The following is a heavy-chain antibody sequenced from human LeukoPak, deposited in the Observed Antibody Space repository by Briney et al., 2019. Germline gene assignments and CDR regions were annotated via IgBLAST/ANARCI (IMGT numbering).Heavy chain of an antibody. CDR1: GFTFSSYG. V-gene: IGHV3-33*01. CDR3: ARDRGRIGNLDP. Sequence: GGSLRLSCAASGFTFSSYGMHWVRQAPGKGLEWVAVIWYDGSNKYYADSVKGRSTISRDNSKNTLYLQMNSLRAEDTAVYYCARDRGRIGNLDPWGQGTLVTVSS. J-gene: IGHJ5*02. D-gene: IGHD4-23*01. CDR2: IWYDGSNK.